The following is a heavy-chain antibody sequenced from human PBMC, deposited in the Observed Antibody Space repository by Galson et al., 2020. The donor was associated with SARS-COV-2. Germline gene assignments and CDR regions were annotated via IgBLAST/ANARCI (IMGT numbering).Heavy chain of an antibody. V-gene: IGHV3-23*01. J-gene: IGHJ4*02. D-gene: IGHD6-19*01. CDR1: GFTFSSYA. Sequence: GGSLRLSCAASGFTFSSYAMSWVRQAPGQGLEWVSAISGSGGSTYYADSVKGRFTISRDNSKNTLYLQMNSLRAEDTAVYYCAKASSRWLALLGYWGQGTLVTVSS. CDR3: AKASSRWLALLGY. CDR2: ISGSGGST.